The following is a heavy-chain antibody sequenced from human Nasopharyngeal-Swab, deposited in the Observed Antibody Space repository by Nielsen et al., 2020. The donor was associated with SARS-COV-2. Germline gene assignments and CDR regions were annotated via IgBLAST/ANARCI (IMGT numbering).Heavy chain of an antibody. V-gene: IGHV3-72*01. Sequence: GESLKISCVGSGLSFSRYAMHWVRQAPGKGLEWVGRSRNKANSYTTEYAASVKGRFAISRDESKNSLYLQMNSLKPEDTAVYYCARGLNSFDCWGQGTLVTVSS. CDR1: GLSFSRYA. CDR3: ARGLNSFDC. J-gene: IGHJ4*02. CDR2: SRNKANSYTT. D-gene: IGHD3-16*01.